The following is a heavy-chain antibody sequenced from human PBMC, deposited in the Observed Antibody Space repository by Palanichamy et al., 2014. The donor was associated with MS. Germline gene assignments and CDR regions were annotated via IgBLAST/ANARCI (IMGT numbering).Heavy chain of an antibody. D-gene: IGHD3-10*01. Sequence: QLQLQESGPGLVKASETLSLSCTVSGGSISSSSYYWGWIRQPPGKGLECIGSIYYSGSTYYNPSLKSRVTISVDTSKNQFSLKLSSVTAAGTAVYYCARPLGGSGSYYFWGQGTLVTVSS. CDR1: GGSISSSSYY. CDR3: ARPLGGSGSYYF. V-gene: IGHV4-39*01. CDR2: IYYSGST. J-gene: IGHJ4*02.